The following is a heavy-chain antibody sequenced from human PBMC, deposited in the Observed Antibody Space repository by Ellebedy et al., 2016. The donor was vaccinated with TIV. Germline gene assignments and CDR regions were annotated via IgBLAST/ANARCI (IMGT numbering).Heavy chain of an antibody. CDR1: GGSISSSSYY. D-gene: IGHD5-18*01. CDR3: ARQGYSYGSWFDP. CDR2: IYYSGST. J-gene: IGHJ5*02. Sequence: MPSETLSLTCTVSGGSISSSSYYWSWIRQPPGKGLEWIGYIYYSGSTNYNPSLKSRVTISVDTSKNQFALKLRSVTAADTAVYYCARQGYSYGSWFDPWGQGTLVTVSS. V-gene: IGHV4-61*05.